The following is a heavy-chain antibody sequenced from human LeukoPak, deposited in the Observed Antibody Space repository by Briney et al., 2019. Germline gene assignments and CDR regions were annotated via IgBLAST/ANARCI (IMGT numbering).Heavy chain of an antibody. V-gene: IGHV3-23*01. J-gene: IGHJ4*02. Sequence: PGGSLRLSCATSGFTFSNYAMSWVRQAPGKGLDRASGISGGADSAHYADSVKGRFTISRDNSRNTLYLQMNSLRAEDTAVYYCAKVGYTYGPQPFDYWGQGTLVTVSS. CDR2: ISGGADSA. CDR3: AKVGYTYGPQPFDY. D-gene: IGHD5-18*01. CDR1: GFTFSNYA.